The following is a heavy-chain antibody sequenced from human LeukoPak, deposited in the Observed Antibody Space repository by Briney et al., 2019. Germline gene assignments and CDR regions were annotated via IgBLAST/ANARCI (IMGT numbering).Heavy chain of an antibody. Sequence: SETLSLTCAVYGGSFSGYYWSWIRQPPGKGPEWIGSIYYSGSTYYNPSLKSRVTISVDTSKNQFSLKLSSVTAADTAVYYCARLLVGTLYYFDYWGQGTLVTVSS. V-gene: IGHV4-34*01. CDR3: ARLLVGTLYYFDY. D-gene: IGHD2-21*02. J-gene: IGHJ4*02. CDR2: IYYSGST. CDR1: GGSFSGYY.